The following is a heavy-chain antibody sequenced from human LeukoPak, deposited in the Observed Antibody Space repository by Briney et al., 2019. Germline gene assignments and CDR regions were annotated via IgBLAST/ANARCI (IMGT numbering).Heavy chain of an antibody. D-gene: IGHD6-13*01. CDR2: ISSSGSTI. V-gene: IGHV3-11*01. Sequence: GGSPRLSCAASGFTFSDYYMSWIRQAPGKGLEWVSYISSSGSTIYYADSVKGRFTISRDNAKNSLYLQMNSLRAEDTAVYYCARTNSSSWYRRYFDYWGQGTLVTVSS. CDR1: GFTFSDYY. J-gene: IGHJ4*02. CDR3: ARTNSSSWYRRYFDY.